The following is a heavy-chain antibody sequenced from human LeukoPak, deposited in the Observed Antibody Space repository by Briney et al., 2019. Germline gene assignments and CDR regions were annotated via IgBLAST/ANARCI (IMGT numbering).Heavy chain of an antibody. CDR3: AREEWVRGVMDY. V-gene: IGHV3-11*06. CDR1: GFTFSDSF. Sequence: GGSLRLSCAASGFTFSDSFLTWIRQAPGKGLEWISYISSSSAYTNYADSVKGRFTISRDNAKNSLYLQMNSLRAEDTAVYYCAREEWVRGVMDYWGQGTLVTVSS. J-gene: IGHJ4*02. D-gene: IGHD3-10*01. CDR2: ISSSSAYT.